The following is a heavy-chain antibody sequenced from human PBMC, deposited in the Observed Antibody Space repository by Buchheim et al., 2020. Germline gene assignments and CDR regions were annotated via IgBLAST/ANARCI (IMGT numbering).Heavy chain of an antibody. D-gene: IGHD3-22*01. CDR1: GGSIRSSPYY. Sequence: QLQLQESGPGLVKPSETLSLTCTVSGGSIRSSPYYWGWVRQPPGKGLEWIGSIYYSGSTYHNASLKSRVTISVDTSKNQFSLKLRSVTAADTAVYYCARHGSLYIFDSSGSVGNNWFDPWGQGTL. V-gene: IGHV4-39*01. J-gene: IGHJ5*02. CDR3: ARHGSLYIFDSSGSVGNNWFDP. CDR2: IYYSGST.